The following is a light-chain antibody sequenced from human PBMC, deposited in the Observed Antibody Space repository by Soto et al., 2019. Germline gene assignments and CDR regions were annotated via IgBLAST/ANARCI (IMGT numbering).Light chain of an antibody. V-gene: IGKV3-11*01. CDR2: ESS. CDR3: QQYNIWPRT. CDR1: QSVDNY. Sequence: EIVLTQSPATLSLSPGERATLSCRASQSVDNYLDWYQQKPGQAPRLLIYESSNRATGIPARFSGSGSGTEFTLTINSLQSEDFAVYYCQQYNIWPRTFGQGTKVDI. J-gene: IGKJ1*01.